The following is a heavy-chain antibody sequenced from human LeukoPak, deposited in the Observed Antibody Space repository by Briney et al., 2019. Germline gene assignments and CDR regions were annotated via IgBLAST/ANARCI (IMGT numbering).Heavy chain of an antibody. Sequence: ASVKVSCKASGYTFTNYDINWVRQATGQGLEWMGWMNPNSGNTGYAQKFQGRVTMTGNTSISTAYMELSSLRSEDTAVYYCARATYYYDSSGYHDYYFDYWGQGTLVTVSS. CDR1: GYTFTNYD. CDR3: ARATYYYDSSGYHDYYFDY. D-gene: IGHD3-22*01. J-gene: IGHJ4*02. V-gene: IGHV1-8*01. CDR2: MNPNSGNT.